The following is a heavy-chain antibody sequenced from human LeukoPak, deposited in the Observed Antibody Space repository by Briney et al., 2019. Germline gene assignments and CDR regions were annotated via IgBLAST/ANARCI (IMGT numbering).Heavy chain of an antibody. Sequence: GGSLRLPCAASGFTFSDYYMSWIRQAPGKGLEWVSYISSSGSTIYYADSVKGRFTISRDNAKNSLYLQMNSPRAEDTAVYYCARVDYADAFDIWGQGTMVTVSS. J-gene: IGHJ3*02. CDR1: GFTFSDYY. CDR3: ARVDYADAFDI. D-gene: IGHD4-17*01. V-gene: IGHV3-11*04. CDR2: ISSSGSTI.